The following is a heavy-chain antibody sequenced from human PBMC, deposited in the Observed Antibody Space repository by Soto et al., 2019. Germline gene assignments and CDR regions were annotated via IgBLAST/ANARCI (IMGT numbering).Heavy chain of an antibody. V-gene: IGHV3-23*01. Sequence: PGGFLRLSCAASGFTFSTYAMSWVRQAPGKGLEWVSALSGSGDSTYYADSVKGRFTISRDNSKNTLYLQMNSLRVEDTAVYYCAKDRVHLLSLAYFDYWGQGTLVTVSS. D-gene: IGHD1-26*01. J-gene: IGHJ4*02. CDR2: LSGSGDST. CDR3: AKDRVHLLSLAYFDY. CDR1: GFTFSTYA.